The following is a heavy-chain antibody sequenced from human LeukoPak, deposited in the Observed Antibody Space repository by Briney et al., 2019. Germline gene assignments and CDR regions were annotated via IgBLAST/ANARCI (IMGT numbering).Heavy chain of an antibody. D-gene: IGHD3-22*01. Sequence: GRSLRLSCAASGFTFSNFDMHWVRQAPGKGLEWVAVISYDGSDKYYADSVKGRFTVSRDNSKNTLYLQMNSLRPEDTAVYYCAREGGSYYDSSGPRGAFDIWGQGTMVTVSS. CDR2: ISYDGSDK. CDR3: AREGGSYYDSSGPRGAFDI. V-gene: IGHV3-30*03. CDR1: GFTFSNFD. J-gene: IGHJ3*02.